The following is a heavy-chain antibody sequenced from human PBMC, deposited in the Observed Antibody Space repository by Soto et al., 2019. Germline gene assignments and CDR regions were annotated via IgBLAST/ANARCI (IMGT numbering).Heavy chain of an antibody. J-gene: IGHJ4*02. CDR3: AREVVTTQWYFDN. CDR1: GFTFSSYS. Sequence: QVQLMESGGGVVQPGGSLRLSYATSGFTFSSYSMHWFRQTPDKGLEWVAVTSSDDGIQFYADSVKGRFTISRDNSRNTLYLQMNRLRVEETAGYYCAREVVTTQWYFDNWGQGSLVTVSS. V-gene: IGHV3-30-3*01. CDR2: TSSDDGIQ. D-gene: IGHD1-1*01.